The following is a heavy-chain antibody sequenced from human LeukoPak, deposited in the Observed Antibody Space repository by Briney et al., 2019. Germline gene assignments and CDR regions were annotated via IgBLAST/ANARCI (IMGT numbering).Heavy chain of an antibody. CDR1: GYTFTSYG. CDR3: ARVVVAACYYYYMDV. V-gene: IGHV1-18*01. J-gene: IGHJ6*03. D-gene: IGHD6-19*01. CDR2: ISAYNGNT. Sequence: ASVKVSCKASGYTFTSYGISWVRQAPGQGLEWMGWISAYNGNTNYAQKLQGRVTMTTDTSTSTAYMELRSLRSDDTAVYYCARVVVAACYYYYMDVWGKGTTVTISS.